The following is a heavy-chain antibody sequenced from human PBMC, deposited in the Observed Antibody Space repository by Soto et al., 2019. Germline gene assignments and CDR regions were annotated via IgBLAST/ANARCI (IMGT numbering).Heavy chain of an antibody. J-gene: IGHJ3*02. Sequence: AGSLSLSCAASGFTFSSYDMHWVRQATGKGLEWVSAIGTAGDTYYPGSLKGRFTISRENAKNSLYLQMNSLGAGDTAVYYCARGGDGYNTHAFDIWGQGTMVTV. CDR3: ARGGDGYNTHAFDI. CDR1: GFTFSSYD. CDR2: IGTAGDT. V-gene: IGHV3-13*01. D-gene: IGHD5-12*01.